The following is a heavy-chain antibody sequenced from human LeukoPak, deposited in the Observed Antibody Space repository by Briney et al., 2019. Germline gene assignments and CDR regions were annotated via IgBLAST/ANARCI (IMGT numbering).Heavy chain of an antibody. J-gene: IGHJ4*02. V-gene: IGHV4-39*07. D-gene: IGHD3-3*01. CDR1: GGSISSSSYY. CDR3: ARDFYDFCSGYSTGGY. CDR2: IYYSGST. Sequence: SETLSLTCTVSGGSISSSSYYWGWIRQPPGKGLEWIGSIYYSGSTYYNPSLKSRVTISVDTSKNQFSLKLSSVTAADTAVYYCARDFYDFCSGYSTGGYWGQGTLVTVSS.